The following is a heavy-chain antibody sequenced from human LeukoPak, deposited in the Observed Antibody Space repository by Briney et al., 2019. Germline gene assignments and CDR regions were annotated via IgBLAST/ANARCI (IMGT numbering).Heavy chain of an antibody. CDR3: ARESREGMVVATLDY. V-gene: IGHV4-4*08. CDR1: GGSISSYS. CDR2: RYDGGRD. Sequence: SETLSLTCTVSGGSISSYSWSWIRQPPGKGLEWIGCRYDGGRDLYNPSLKSRVTISVDASEKQISLSLRSVTAADTAVYYCARESREGMVVATLDYWGQGTLVTVSS. J-gene: IGHJ4*02. D-gene: IGHD5-12*01.